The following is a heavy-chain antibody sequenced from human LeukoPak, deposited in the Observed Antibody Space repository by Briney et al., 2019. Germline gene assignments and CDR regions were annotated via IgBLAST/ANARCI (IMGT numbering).Heavy chain of an antibody. CDR3: ARENNWNYFSHLKWFDP. V-gene: IGHV1-2*06. Sequence: ASVKVSCKASGYTFTGYYMHWVRQAPGQGLEWMGRINPNSGGTNYAQKFQGRVTMTRDTSISTAYMELSRLRSDDTAVYYCARENNWNYFSHLKWFDPWGQGTLVTVSS. CDR1: GYTFTGYY. J-gene: IGHJ5*02. CDR2: INPNSGGT. D-gene: IGHD1-7*01.